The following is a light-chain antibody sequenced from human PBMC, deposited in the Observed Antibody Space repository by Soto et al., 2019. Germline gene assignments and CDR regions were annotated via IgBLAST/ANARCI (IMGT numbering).Light chain of an antibody. CDR2: AVS. J-gene: IGLJ2*01. CDR1: SSDVGGYNY. CDR3: CSYAGTYTYVV. V-gene: IGLV2-11*01. Sequence: QSALTQPRSVSGSPGQSVTVSCNGTSSDVGGYNYVSWYQHHPGKAPKLMIYAVSKRPSGVPDRFSGSKSGNTASLTISGLQAEDDADYYCCSYAGTYTYVVFGGGTKLTVL.